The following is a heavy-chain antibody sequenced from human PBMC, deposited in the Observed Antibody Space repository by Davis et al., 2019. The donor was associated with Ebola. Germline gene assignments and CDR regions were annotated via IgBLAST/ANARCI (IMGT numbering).Heavy chain of an antibody. V-gene: IGHV3-23*01. D-gene: IGHD1-26*01. Sequence: ESLKISCAASGFTFSSYAMNWVRQAPGKGLECVSGISGSGGSTYYADSVKGRFTISRDNSRNTLYLQMNSLRAEDTAVYYCAKCGGSYNNWFDPWGQGTLVTVSS. CDR3: AKCGGSYNNWFDP. J-gene: IGHJ5*02. CDR2: ISGSGGST. CDR1: GFTFSSYA.